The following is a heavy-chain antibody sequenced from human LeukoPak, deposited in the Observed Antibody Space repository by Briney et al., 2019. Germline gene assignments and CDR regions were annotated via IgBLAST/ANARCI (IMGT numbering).Heavy chain of an antibody. CDR2: VSGSGGST. Sequence: GGSLRLSCAASGFTFSSYAMSWVRQAPGKGLEWVSAVSGSGGSTYYADSVKGRFTISRDKSKNTLYLQMNSLRVEDTAVYYCAKEGRSLQTYWGQGTLVTVSS. CDR1: GFTFSSYA. V-gene: IGHV3-23*01. CDR3: AKEGRSLQTY. D-gene: IGHD5-24*01. J-gene: IGHJ4*02.